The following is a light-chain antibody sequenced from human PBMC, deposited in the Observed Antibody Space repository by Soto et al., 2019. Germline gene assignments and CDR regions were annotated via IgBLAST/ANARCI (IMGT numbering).Light chain of an antibody. Sequence: EIVMTQSPATLSVSPGGSATLSCRASQHVSSNFAWYRQKPGQAPTMLSYRASTMATGIPARFSGSGSGTEFTLTISSLQSEDFAVYYCQQYNNWPYTFGQGTKLEIK. J-gene: IGKJ2*01. V-gene: IGKV3-15*01. CDR1: QHVSSN. CDR3: QQYNNWPYT. CDR2: RAS.